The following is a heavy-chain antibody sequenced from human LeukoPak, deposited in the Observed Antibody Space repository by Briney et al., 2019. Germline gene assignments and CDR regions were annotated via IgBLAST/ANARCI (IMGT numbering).Heavy chain of an antibody. V-gene: IGHV1-3*04. D-gene: IGHD4-23*01. CDR2: INTGNGIT. Sequence: ASVKVSCKASGYTFTSYAIHWVRQAPRQSLEWMGWINTGNGITKSSQNFQGRVTITRDTSATTAYMELSSLTSEDTSVYYCARGGFSGNSFYYFDFWGQGTLLTVSS. CDR1: GYTFTSYA. J-gene: IGHJ4*02. CDR3: ARGGFSGNSFYYFDF.